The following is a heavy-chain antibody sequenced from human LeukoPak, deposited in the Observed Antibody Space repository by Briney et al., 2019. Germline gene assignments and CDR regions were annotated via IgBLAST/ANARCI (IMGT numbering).Heavy chain of an antibody. CDR1: GFTVSSNY. CDR3: AKAFYVWVTSPTFDY. V-gene: IGHV3-23*01. Sequence: GGSLRLSCAASGFTVSSNYISWVRQAPGRGLEWVSGISGNGDSTYYADSVKGRFTISRDNSKNTLYLQMNSLRAEDTAVYYCAKAFYVWVTSPTFDYWGQGTLVTVSS. D-gene: IGHD4-17*01. CDR2: ISGNGDST. J-gene: IGHJ4*02.